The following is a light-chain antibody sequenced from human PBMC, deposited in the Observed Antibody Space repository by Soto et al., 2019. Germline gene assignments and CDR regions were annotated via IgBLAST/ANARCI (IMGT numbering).Light chain of an antibody. CDR1: QSISSW. J-gene: IGKJ1*01. V-gene: IGKV1-5*03. Sequence: DIQMTQVPSTLTASVGDRVTITCRASQSISSWLAWYQQKPGKAPKLLIYKASSLESGVPSRFSGSGSGTEFTLTISSLQPDDFATYYCQQYNSYSRTFGQGTKVDIK. CDR3: QQYNSYSRT. CDR2: KAS.